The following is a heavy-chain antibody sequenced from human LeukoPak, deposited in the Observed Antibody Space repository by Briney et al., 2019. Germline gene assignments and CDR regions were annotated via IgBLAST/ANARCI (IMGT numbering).Heavy chain of an antibody. CDR2: NSTYNGNT. Sequence: ASVKVSCKPSGYTFTNYDIGWVRQAPGHGLEWMGCNSTYNGNTNYAQKFQGRVTMATDTSTSTAYMELRSLRSDDTAVYYCARGDLREFDHWGQGTLVTVSS. V-gene: IGHV1-18*01. J-gene: IGHJ4*02. CDR3: ARGDLREFDH. D-gene: IGHD4-17*01. CDR1: GYTFTNYD.